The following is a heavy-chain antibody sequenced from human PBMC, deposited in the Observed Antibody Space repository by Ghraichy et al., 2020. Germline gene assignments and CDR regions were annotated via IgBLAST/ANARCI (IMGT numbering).Heavy chain of an antibody. Sequence: SETLSLTCTVSGGSISSSSYYWGWIRQPPGKGLEWIGSIYYSGSTYYNPSLKSRVTISVDTSKNQFSLKLSSVTAADTAVYYCARPLILKQLVPYYYYYYGMDVWGQGTTVTVSS. V-gene: IGHV4-39*07. CDR2: IYYSGST. CDR3: ARPLILKQLVPYYYYYYGMDV. CDR1: GGSISSSSYY. D-gene: IGHD6-13*01. J-gene: IGHJ6*02.